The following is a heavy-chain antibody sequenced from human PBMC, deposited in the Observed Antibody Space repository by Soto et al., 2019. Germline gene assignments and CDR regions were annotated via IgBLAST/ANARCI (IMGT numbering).Heavy chain of an antibody. Sequence: PGELQKICRRGSEGSCTIYWGGWMRQMPRKGLEWRGLIYPGDSDTRYSPSFQGQVTISADKSISTAYLQWSSLKASDTAMYYCARHGPRVYYDNSDYYYYGMDVWGQGTTVTVSS. CDR2: IYPGDSDT. D-gene: IGHD3-22*01. V-gene: IGHV5-51*01. CDR3: ARHGPRVYYDNSDYYYYGMDV. J-gene: IGHJ6*02. CDR1: EGSCTIYW.